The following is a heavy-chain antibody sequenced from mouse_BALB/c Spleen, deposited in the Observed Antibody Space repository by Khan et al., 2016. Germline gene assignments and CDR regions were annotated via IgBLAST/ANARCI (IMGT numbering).Heavy chain of an antibody. D-gene: IGHD2-1*01. CDR3: ARCGNCFHWYFDV. Sequence: QIQLVQSGPELKKPGETVRISCKASGYTFTTAGMQWVQKMPGKGLKWIGWINTHSGVPKYAEDFKGRFAFSLETSASTAYLQISNLKNEDTATYFWARCGNCFHWYFDVWGAGTTVTVAS. J-gene: IGHJ1*01. CDR1: GYTFTTAG. V-gene: IGHV9-4*02. CDR2: INTHSGVP.